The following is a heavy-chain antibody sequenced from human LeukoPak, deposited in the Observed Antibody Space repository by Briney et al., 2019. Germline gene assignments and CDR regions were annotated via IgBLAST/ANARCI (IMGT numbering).Heavy chain of an antibody. Sequence: SETLSLTCTVSGGSISSDYWSWIRQPPGKGLEWIGYVYYSGSTNYNPSLESRVTISVDMSKNHFSLKLSSVTAADTAVYYCARFIMGSGYTYYYYYMDVWGRGTTVTVSS. D-gene: IGHD5-18*01. CDR2: VYYSGST. J-gene: IGHJ6*03. CDR3: ARFIMGSGYTYYYYYMDV. V-gene: IGHV4-59*08. CDR1: GGSISSDY.